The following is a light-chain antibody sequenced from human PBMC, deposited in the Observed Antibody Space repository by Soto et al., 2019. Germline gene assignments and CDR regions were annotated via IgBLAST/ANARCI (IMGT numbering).Light chain of an antibody. V-gene: IGKV1-16*02. J-gene: IGKJ4*01. CDR1: QDIDHH. CDR3: QQHHWYPLT. Sequence: DIQMTQSPSSLSASVGDRVTMTCRASQDIDHHLAWFQQKPGEAPKSLIYAASTLQSGVPSKFSGSGSGTDFTLTISSLQPEDFATYYCQQHHWYPLTFGGGTRVELK. CDR2: AAS.